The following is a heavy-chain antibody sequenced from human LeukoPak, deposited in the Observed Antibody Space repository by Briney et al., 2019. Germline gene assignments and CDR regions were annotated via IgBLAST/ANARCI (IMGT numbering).Heavy chain of an antibody. J-gene: IGHJ4*02. Sequence: ASVKVSCKTSGYTFGKYAIHWVRQAPGQRFEWMGWIDGGNGDTRFSQKFQDRVSFTRDTFATTVYMEVTSLRSEDAAVYYCARDQSRDIRVDFDYWGQGTLVTVSS. D-gene: IGHD2-15*01. CDR1: GYTFGKYA. V-gene: IGHV1-3*01. CDR3: ARDQSRDIRVDFDY. CDR2: IDGGNGDT.